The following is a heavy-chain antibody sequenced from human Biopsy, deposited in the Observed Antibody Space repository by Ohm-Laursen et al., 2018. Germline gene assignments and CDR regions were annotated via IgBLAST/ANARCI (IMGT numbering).Heavy chain of an antibody. CDR3: TRSAGYGYDY. Sequence: SLRLSCSASGFNLSAFALHWVRQASGRGLEWVGRIKKNSNNDATAYAESMKGRFSIFRDDTKSTSFLQMNSTKIEDTAVYFCTRSAGYGYDYWGQGILVTVSS. D-gene: IGHD5-12*01. CDR2: IKKNSNNDAT. V-gene: IGHV3-73*01. J-gene: IGHJ4*02. CDR1: GFNLSAFA.